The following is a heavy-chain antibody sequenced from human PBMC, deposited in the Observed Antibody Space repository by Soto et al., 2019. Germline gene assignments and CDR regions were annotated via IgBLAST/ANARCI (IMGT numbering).Heavy chain of an antibody. J-gene: IGHJ6*02. CDR2: IKSKTDGGTT. CDR3: TVVTRLSLSNYGMDV. D-gene: IGHD2-15*01. Sequence: GGSLRLSCAASGFTFSNAWMNWVRQAPGKGLEWVGRIKSKTDGGTTDYAAPVKGRFTISRDDSKNTLYLQMNSLKTEDTAVNYCTVVTRLSLSNYGMDVWGQGTTVTVSS. CDR1: GFTFSNAW. V-gene: IGHV3-15*07.